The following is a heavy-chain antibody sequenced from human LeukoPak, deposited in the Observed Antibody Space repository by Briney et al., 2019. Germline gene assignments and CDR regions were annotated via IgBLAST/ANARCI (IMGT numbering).Heavy chain of an antibody. CDR1: GFTFSSYG. Sequence: PGGSVRLSCAASGFTFSSYGMHWVRQAPGKGLEWVAVIWYDGSNKYYADSVKGRFTISRDNSKNTLYLQMNSLRAEDTAVYYCAKEHSGYDLGYFDYWGQGTLVTVSS. CDR3: AKEHSGYDLGYFDY. V-gene: IGHV3-33*06. J-gene: IGHJ4*02. CDR2: IWYDGSNK. D-gene: IGHD5-12*01.